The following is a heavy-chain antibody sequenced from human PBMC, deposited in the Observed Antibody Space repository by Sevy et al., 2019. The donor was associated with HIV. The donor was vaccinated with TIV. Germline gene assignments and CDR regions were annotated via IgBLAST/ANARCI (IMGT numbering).Heavy chain of an antibody. CDR1: GFTFSSYG. V-gene: IGHV3-33*01. Sequence: GGSLRLSCAASGFTFSSYGMHWVRQAPGKGLEWVAVIWYDGSNKYYADSVKGRFTISRDNSKNTFHLQMSSLRLEDTVVYYCARGLAALPGYYYGMDVWGQGTTVTVSS. J-gene: IGHJ6*02. CDR2: IWYDGSNK. CDR3: ARGLAALPGYYYGMDV. D-gene: IGHD6-6*01.